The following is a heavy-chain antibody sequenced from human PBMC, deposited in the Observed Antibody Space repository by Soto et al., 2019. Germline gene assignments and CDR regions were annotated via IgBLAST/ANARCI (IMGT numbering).Heavy chain of an antibody. Sequence: GGSLRLSCAASGFTFSNAWMSWVRQAPGKGLEWVGRIKRKTDGGTTDYAAPVKGRFTISRDDSKNTLYLQMNSLKTEDTAVYYCTTAATTATTIDYWGQGTLVTVSS. D-gene: IGHD4-17*01. CDR2: IKRKTDGGTT. CDR1: GFTFSNAW. V-gene: IGHV3-15*01. J-gene: IGHJ4*02. CDR3: TTAATTATTIDY.